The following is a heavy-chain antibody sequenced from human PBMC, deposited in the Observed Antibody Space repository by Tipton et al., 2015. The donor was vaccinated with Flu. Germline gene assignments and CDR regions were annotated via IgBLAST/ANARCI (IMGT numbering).Heavy chain of an antibody. V-gene: IGHV1-69*01. Sequence: QSGPEVKKPGSSVKVSCKTSGLTFSSYAISWVRQAPGHGLEWMGGIIGMFGTANYAQKFQGRVTITADESTSTAYMELSGLRSEDTAVYYCARGSFYYYSYMDVWGIGTTVTVSS. CDR1: GLTFSSYA. J-gene: IGHJ6*03. CDR2: IIGMFGTA. CDR3: ARGSFYYYSYMDV.